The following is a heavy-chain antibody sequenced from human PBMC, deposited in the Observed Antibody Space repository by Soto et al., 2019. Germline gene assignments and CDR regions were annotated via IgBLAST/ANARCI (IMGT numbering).Heavy chain of an antibody. CDR2: IYQTGST. J-gene: IGHJ5*02. Sequence: QVQLQESGPGLVKPSGTLSLTCAVSNGSITSGNWWSWVRQPPGKGLEWIGDIYQTGSTNYNPSLRSRVIISVDKSKNNFSLSLSSVTAADTAVYFCARVWGALAPIAGWFGPWGWGILVTVSS. V-gene: IGHV4-4*02. CDR3: ARVWGALAPIAGWFGP. D-gene: IGHD3-16*01. CDR1: NGSITSGNW.